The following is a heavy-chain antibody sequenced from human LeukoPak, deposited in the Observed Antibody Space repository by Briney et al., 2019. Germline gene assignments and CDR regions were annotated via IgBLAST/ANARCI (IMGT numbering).Heavy chain of an antibody. CDR1: GGSISSYY. D-gene: IGHD6-19*01. J-gene: IGHJ4*02. Sequence: SETLSLTCTVSGGSISSYYWSWIRQPPGRGLEWIGYIYYSGSTNYNSSLKSRVTISVDTSKNQFSLKLSSVTAADTAVYYCARDTGYSSGWYYFDYWGQGTLVTVS. CDR3: ARDTGYSSGWYYFDY. CDR2: IYYSGST. V-gene: IGHV4-59*01.